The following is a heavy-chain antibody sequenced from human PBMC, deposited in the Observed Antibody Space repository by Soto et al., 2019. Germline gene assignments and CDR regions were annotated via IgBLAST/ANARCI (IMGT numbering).Heavy chain of an antibody. CDR2: IDQGGSEK. J-gene: IGHJ2*01. Sequence: EVQLVESGGGLVQPGGSLSLSCAASGFTSGNSWMSWVRQAPGKGLEWVANIDQGGSEKYYVDSVKGRFTISRDNAKNSLYLQMNSPRAEDTAMYYCARDFGWEQRRYRDWYFDLWGRGTLVTVSS. CDR1: GFTSGNSW. D-gene: IGHD3-16*02. V-gene: IGHV3-7*04. CDR3: ARDFGWEQRRYRDWYFDL.